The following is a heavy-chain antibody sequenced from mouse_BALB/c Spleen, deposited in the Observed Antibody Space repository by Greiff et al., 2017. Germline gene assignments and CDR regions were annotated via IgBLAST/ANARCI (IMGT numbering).Heavy chain of an antibody. CDR1: GYTFTSYV. CDR3: ARGDSYAMDD. CDR2: INPHNDGT. J-gene: IGHJ4*01. Sequence: VQLQQSGPELVKPGASVTMSCKASGYTFTSYVMHWVKQKPGQGLEWIGYINPHNDGTKYNEKFKGKATLTSDKSSSIVHMEFSSLTSEDSAVYYCARGDSYAMDDWGQGTTVTVSS. D-gene: IGHD2-13*01. V-gene: IGHV1-14*01.